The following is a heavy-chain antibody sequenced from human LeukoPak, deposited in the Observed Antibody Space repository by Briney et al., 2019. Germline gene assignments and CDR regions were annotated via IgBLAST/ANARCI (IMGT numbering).Heavy chain of an antibody. CDR3: ARGRNAKIVVVYSFSYGMDV. V-gene: IGHV4-34*01. J-gene: IGHJ6*02. CDR1: GGSFTDYF. D-gene: IGHD3-22*01. Sequence: PSETLSLTCTVYGGSFTDYFWTWIRQSPGKGLEWIGEINDYTGDTNYNPSLNSPVSISLENSKNQFSLELRSVTAADTAVYYCARGRNAKIVVVYSFSYGMDVWGQGTTVTVSS. CDR2: INDYTGDT.